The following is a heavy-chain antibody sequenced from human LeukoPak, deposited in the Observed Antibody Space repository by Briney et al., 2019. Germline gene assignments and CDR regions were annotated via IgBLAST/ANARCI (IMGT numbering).Heavy chain of an antibody. J-gene: IGHJ4*02. D-gene: IGHD3-10*01. CDR2: MNPNSGNT. V-gene: IGHV1-8*01. Sequence: ASVKVSCKASGYTFTSYDINWVRQATGQGLEWMGWMNPNSGNTGYTQKFQGRVTMTRNTSISTAYMELRSLRSDDTAVYYCARDRRGETVDYWGQGTLVTVSS. CDR3: ARDRRGETVDY. CDR1: GYTFTSYD.